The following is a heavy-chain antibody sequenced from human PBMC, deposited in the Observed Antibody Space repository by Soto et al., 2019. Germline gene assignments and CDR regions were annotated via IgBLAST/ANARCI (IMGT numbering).Heavy chain of an antibody. J-gene: IGHJ4*02. CDR3: ARGLTLPTPLHY. Sequence: ASVKVSFKASGYTFTSYAMHWVRQAPGQRLEWMGWINAGNGNTKYSQKFQGRVTITRDTSASTAYMELSSLRSEDTAVYYCARGLTLPTPLHYPGQATLVTVSS. CDR2: INAGNGNT. CDR1: GYTFTSYA. V-gene: IGHV1-3*01. D-gene: IGHD7-27*01.